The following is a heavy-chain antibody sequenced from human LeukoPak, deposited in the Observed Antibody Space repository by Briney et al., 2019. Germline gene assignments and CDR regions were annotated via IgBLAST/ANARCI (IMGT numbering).Heavy chain of an antibody. V-gene: IGHV3-48*02. D-gene: IGHD3-16*01. J-gene: IGHJ4*02. CDR1: VFTFSTYN. CDR3: ARGETARVDY. Sequence: GSLRLSCAASVFTFSTYNMNWVRQAPGKGLEGLSYINSGSSTIYYADSVEGRFTISRDNAKNSLYLQMNSLRDEDTAVYYCARGETARVDYWGQGILVTV. CDR2: INSGSSTI.